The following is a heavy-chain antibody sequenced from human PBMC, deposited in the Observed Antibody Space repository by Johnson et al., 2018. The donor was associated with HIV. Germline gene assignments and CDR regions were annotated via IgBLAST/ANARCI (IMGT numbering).Heavy chain of an antibody. J-gene: IGHJ3*02. D-gene: IGHD2-2*03. CDR2: ISWNSANI. CDR1: GFNFDNYA. Sequence: VQLVESGGSVVRPGRSLRLSCAASGFNFDNYAMHWVRQAPGKGLEWVSGISWNSANIGHADSVKGRFTISRDNAKNSLYLQMNSLRAEDTAVYYCARDLDRSAFDIWGQGTMVTVSS. V-gene: IGHV3-9*01. CDR3: ARDLDRSAFDI.